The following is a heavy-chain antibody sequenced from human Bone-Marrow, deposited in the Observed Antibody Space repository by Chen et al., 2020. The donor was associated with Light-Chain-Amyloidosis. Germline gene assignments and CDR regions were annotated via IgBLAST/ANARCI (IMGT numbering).Heavy chain of an antibody. J-gene: IGHJ4*02. Sequence: EVQLEQSGPEVKKPGESLKVSCKGSGYTFPNYWIGWVRQMAGKGLGWMGVSYPDDSDARYRPSFEGQVTSSADKSITTAYLQWRSLKASDTAMYYCARRGDGYNFDYWGQGTLVTVSS. D-gene: IGHD5-12*01. V-gene: IGHV5-51*01. CDR2: SYPDDSDA. CDR1: GYTFPNYW. CDR3: ARRGDGYNFDY.